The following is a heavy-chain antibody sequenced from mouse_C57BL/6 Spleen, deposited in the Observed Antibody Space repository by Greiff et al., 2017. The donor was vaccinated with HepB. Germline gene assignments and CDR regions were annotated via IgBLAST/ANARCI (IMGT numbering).Heavy chain of an antibody. D-gene: IGHD3-2*02. CDR3: ARQSSSGYENWFAY. J-gene: IGHJ3*01. CDR1: GFTFSDYG. CDR2: ISSGSSTI. Sequence: EVQLQESGGGLVKPGGSLKLSCAASGFTFSDYGMHWVRQAPEKGLEWVAYISSGSSTIYYADTVKGRFTISRDNAKNTLFLQMTSLRSEDTAMYYCARQSSSGYENWFAYWGQGTLVTVSA. V-gene: IGHV5-17*01.